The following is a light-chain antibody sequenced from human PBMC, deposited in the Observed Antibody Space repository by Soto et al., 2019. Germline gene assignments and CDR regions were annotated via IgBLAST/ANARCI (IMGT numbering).Light chain of an antibody. Sequence: EIVLTQSPATLSLSPGERATLSCRASQSVTTYLAWYQQKPGQAPRLLIYDATNRATGIPPRFSGSGSGTDFTLTISNLEPEDFAVYYCQQRSDWPPLFTLGPGTKVDIK. CDR1: QSVTTY. J-gene: IGKJ3*01. V-gene: IGKV3-11*01. CDR3: QQRSDWPPLFT. CDR2: DAT.